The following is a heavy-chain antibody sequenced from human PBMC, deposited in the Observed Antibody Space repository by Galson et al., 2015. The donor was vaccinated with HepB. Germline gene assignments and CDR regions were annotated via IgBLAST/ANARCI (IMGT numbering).Heavy chain of an antibody. CDR2: ISSSSSYI. CDR1: GFTFSSYS. V-gene: IGHV3-21*01. D-gene: IGHD5-24*01. Sequence: SLRLSCAASGFTFSSYSMNWVRQAPGKGLEWVSSISSSSSYIYYADSVKGRFTISRDNAKNSLYLQMNSLRAEDTAVYYCARAPRRGGTDYWGQGTLVTVSS. CDR3: ARAPRRGGTDY. J-gene: IGHJ4*02.